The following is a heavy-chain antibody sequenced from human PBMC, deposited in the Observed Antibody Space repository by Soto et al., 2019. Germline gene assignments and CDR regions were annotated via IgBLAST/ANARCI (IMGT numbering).Heavy chain of an antibody. CDR3: ARRESYGDYDDAFDI. Sequence: QVQLQESGPGLVKPSGTLSLTCAVSGGSISSSNWWSWVRQPPGQGLEWIGEIYHSGSTNYNPSLKSRVTISVDKSKNQFSLKRSSVTAADTAVYYCARRESYGDYDDAFDIWGQGTMVTVSS. V-gene: IGHV4-4*02. CDR2: IYHSGST. J-gene: IGHJ3*02. D-gene: IGHD4-17*01. CDR1: GGSISSSNW.